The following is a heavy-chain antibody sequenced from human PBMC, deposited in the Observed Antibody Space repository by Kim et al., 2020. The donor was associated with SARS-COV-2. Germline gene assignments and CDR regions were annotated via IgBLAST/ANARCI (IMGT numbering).Heavy chain of an antibody. D-gene: IGHD3-16*02. CDR3: ARDLRGLSLDY. V-gene: IGHV4-59*13. J-gene: IGHJ4*02. CDR1: GGSISSYY. Sequence: SETLSLTCTVSGGSISSYYWSWIRQPPGKGLEWIGYIYYSGSTNYNPSLKSRVTISVDTSKNQFSLKLSSVTAADTAVYYCARDLRGLSLDYWGQGTLVT. CDR2: IYYSGST.